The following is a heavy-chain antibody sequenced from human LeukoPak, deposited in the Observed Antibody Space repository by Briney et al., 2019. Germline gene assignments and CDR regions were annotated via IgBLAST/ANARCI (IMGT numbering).Heavy chain of an antibody. J-gene: IGHJ5*02. V-gene: IGHV3-74*01. Sequence: PGGSLRLSCAASGFTFRSYSMHWVRQAPGKGLVWVSRINSDGSTTSYADSVKGRFTISRDNAKNTLYLLMNSLRGEDTAVYYCTRSDWFDPWGQGTLVTVSS. CDR3: TRSDWFDP. CDR1: GFTFRSYS. CDR2: INSDGSTT.